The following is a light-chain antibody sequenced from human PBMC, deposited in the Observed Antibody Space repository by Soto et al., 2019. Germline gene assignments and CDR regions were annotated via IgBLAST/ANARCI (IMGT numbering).Light chain of an antibody. CDR1: SSDVGGYNY. J-gene: IGLJ1*01. V-gene: IGLV2-14*01. Sequence: QSALTQPASVSGSPGQSITISCTGTSSDVGGYNYVSWYQQHPGKAPKFLIYDVSNRPSGVSNRFSGSKSGNTASLTISGRQEEDEADYYCCSYTTSNPRQRVFGTGTKLTVL. CDR3: CSYTTSNPRQRV. CDR2: DVS.